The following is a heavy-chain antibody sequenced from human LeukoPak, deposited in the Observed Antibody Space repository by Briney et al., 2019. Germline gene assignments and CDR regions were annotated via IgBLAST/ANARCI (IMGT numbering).Heavy chain of an antibody. D-gene: IGHD6-13*01. V-gene: IGHV4-39*01. J-gene: IGHJ4*02. Sequence: SETLSLTCTVSGGSISSSSYYWDWIRQPPGKGLEWIGSIYYSGSTYYNPSLKSRVTISVDTSKNQFSLKLSSVTAADTAVYYCARTISSSWVDYWGQGTLVTVSS. CDR1: GGSISSSSYY. CDR2: IYYSGST. CDR3: ARTISSSWVDY.